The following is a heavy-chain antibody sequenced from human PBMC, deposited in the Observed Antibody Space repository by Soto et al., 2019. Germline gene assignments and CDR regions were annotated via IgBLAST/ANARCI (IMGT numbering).Heavy chain of an antibody. V-gene: IGHV4-31*03. Sequence: PSETLSLTCTVSGGSISSGGYYWSWIRQHPGKGLEWIGYIYYSGSTYYNPSLKSRVTISVDTSKNQFSLKLSSVTAADTAVYYCARDTTMTTYRYFQHWGQGTLVTVSS. CDR2: IYYSGST. CDR3: ARDTTMTTYRYFQH. CDR1: GGSISSGGYY. D-gene: IGHD4-17*01. J-gene: IGHJ1*01.